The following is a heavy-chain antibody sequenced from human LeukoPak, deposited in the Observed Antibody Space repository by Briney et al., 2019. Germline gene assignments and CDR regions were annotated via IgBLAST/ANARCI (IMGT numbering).Heavy chain of an antibody. J-gene: IGHJ5*02. Sequence: ASVKVSCKASGYTFTGYYMHWVRQAPGQGLEWMGWINPNSGGTNYAQKFQGRVTMTRDTSISTAYTELSRLRSDDTAVYYCARAIKDIVVVPAAWNWFDPWGQGTLVTVSS. V-gene: IGHV1-2*02. CDR3: ARAIKDIVVVPAAWNWFDP. CDR2: INPNSGGT. D-gene: IGHD2-2*01. CDR1: GYTFTGYY.